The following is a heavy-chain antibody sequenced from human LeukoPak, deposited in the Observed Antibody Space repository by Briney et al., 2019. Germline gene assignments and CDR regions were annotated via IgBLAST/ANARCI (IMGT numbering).Heavy chain of an antibody. D-gene: IGHD1-26*01. CDR3: ARDLGIVGAKDGYNWFDP. V-gene: IGHV4-30-2*01. CDR1: GGSISSGGYY. J-gene: IGHJ5*02. Sequence: PSQTLSLTCTVSGGSISSGGYYWSWIRQPPGKGLEWIGYIYHSGSTYYNPSLKSRVTISVDRSKNQFSLKLSSVTAADTAVYYCARDLGIVGAKDGYNWFDPWGQGTLVTVSS. CDR2: IYHSGST.